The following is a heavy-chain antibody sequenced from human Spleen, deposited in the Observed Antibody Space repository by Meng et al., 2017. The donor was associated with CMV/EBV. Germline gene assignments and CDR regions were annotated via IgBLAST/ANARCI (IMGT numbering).Heavy chain of an antibody. Sequence: GESLKISCAASVFTFTIYGMHWVRQAPGKGLEWVAFIRFDGTDKYYADSVKGRFTISRDNSKSTLHLQMNSLRDEDTALYYCVKDRASLYSASSTYGMDVWGQGTTVTVSS. CDR3: VKDRASLYSASSTYGMDV. D-gene: IGHD6-6*01. V-gene: IGHV3-30*02. CDR1: VFTFTIYG. J-gene: IGHJ6*02. CDR2: IRFDGTDK.